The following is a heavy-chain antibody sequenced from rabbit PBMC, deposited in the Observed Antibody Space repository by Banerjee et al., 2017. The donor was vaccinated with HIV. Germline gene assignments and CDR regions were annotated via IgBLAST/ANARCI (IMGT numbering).Heavy chain of an antibody. CDR2: IYAGSSGST. J-gene: IGHJ4*01. CDR1: GFSFSSSYW. Sequence: QEQLEESGGDLVKPEGSLTLTCTASGFSFSSSYWIYWVRQAPGKGLEWIACIYAGSSGSTYYASWAKGPFTISKTSSTTVTLQMTSLTAADTATYFCARDLAGVIGWNFDLWGQGTLVT. D-gene: IGHD4-1*01. CDR3: ARDLAGVIGWNFDL. V-gene: IGHV1S45*01.